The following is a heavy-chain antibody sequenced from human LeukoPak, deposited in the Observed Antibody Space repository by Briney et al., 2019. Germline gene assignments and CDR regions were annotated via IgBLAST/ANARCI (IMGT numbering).Heavy chain of an antibody. Sequence: PSETLSLTCAVYGGSFSGYYWSWIRQPPGKGLEWIGYIYYSGSTNYNPSLKSRVTISVDTSKNQFSLKLSSVTAADTAVYYCARVASMVRGSWFDPWGQGTLVTVSS. CDR1: GGSFSGYY. V-gene: IGHV4-59*01. D-gene: IGHD3-10*01. CDR3: ARVASMVRGSWFDP. J-gene: IGHJ5*02. CDR2: IYYSGST.